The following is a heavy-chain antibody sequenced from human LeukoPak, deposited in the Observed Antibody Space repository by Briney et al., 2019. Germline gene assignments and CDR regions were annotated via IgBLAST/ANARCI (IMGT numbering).Heavy chain of an antibody. CDR3: ARQYSSSTSFDP. D-gene: IGHD6-13*01. CDR2: IYSSGST. J-gene: IGHJ5*02. CDR1: GGYISSYY. Sequence: PSETLSLTCTVSGGYISSYYWSWIRQPPGKGLEWIGYIYSSGSTNYNPSLKSRVTISVDTSKNQFSLKLSSVTAADTAVYYCARQYSSSTSFDPWGQGTLVTVSS. V-gene: IGHV4-59*08.